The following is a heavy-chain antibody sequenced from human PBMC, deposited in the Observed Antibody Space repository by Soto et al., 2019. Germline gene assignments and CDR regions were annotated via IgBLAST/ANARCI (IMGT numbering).Heavy chain of an antibody. CDR3: ASRVLRNGSNYYYYYGMDV. CDR1: GFTFSSYE. Sequence: GGSLRLSRAASGFTFSSYEMNWVRQAPGKGLEWVSYISSSGSTIYYADSVKGRFTISRDNAKNSLYLQMNSLRAEDTAVYYCASRVLRNGSNYYYYYGMDVWGQGTTVTVSS. V-gene: IGHV3-48*03. J-gene: IGHJ6*02. D-gene: IGHD3-10*01. CDR2: ISSSGSTI.